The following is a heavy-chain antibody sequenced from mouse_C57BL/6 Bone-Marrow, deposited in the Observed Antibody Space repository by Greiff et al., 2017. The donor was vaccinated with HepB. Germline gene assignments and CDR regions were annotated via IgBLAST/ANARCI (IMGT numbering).Heavy chain of an antibody. J-gene: IGHJ3*01. Sequence: EVKVVESGGDLVKPGGSLKLSCAASGFTFSSYGMSWVRQTPDKRLEWVATISSGGSYTYYPDSVKGRFTISRDNAKNTLYLQMSSLKSEDTAMYYCARRPYGSSWFAYWGQGTLVTDSA. V-gene: IGHV5-6*02. CDR3: ARRPYGSSWFAY. CDR1: GFTFSSYG. D-gene: IGHD1-1*01. CDR2: ISSGGSYT.